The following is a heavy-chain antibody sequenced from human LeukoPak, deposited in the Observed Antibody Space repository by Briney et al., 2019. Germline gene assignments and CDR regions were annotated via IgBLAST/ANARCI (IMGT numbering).Heavy chain of an antibody. CDR2: ISSSSSTI. Sequence: PGGSLRLSCAASGFTFSSYSMNWVRQAPGKGPEWVSYISSSSSTIYYADSVKGRFTISRDNAKNSLYLQMNSLRAEDTAVYYCARVPGPANYYDSSGYYYVGYFQHWGQGTLVTVSS. J-gene: IGHJ1*01. D-gene: IGHD3-22*01. CDR1: GFTFSSYS. V-gene: IGHV3-48*04. CDR3: ARVPGPANYYDSSGYYYVGYFQH.